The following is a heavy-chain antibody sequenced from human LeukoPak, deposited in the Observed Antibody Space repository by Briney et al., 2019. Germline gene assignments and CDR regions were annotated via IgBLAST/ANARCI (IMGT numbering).Heavy chain of an antibody. J-gene: IGHJ4*02. CDR2: ISGSGGST. CDR3: AKAHRYYGDYDN. V-gene: IGHV3-23*01. Sequence: GGSLRLSCAASGFTCSSYAMSWVRQAPGKGLEWVSAISGSGGSTYYADSVKGRFTISRDNSKNTLYLQMNSLRAEDTAVYYCAKAHRYYGDYDNCGQGTLVTVSS. CDR1: GFTCSSYA. D-gene: IGHD4-17*01.